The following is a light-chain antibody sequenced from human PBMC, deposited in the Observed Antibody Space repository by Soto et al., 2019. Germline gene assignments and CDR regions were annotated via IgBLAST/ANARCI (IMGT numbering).Light chain of an antibody. V-gene: IGKV3-20*01. CDR3: QQFAGAVT. Sequence: EIVMTQSPATLSVSPGERATLSCRASQSVSSSYLAWYQQKPGQAPRLLIYDASSRATGIPDRFSGSGSGTDFTLTISRLEPEDFSVYYCQQFAGAVTFGGGTKVDNK. CDR1: QSVSSSY. CDR2: DAS. J-gene: IGKJ4*01.